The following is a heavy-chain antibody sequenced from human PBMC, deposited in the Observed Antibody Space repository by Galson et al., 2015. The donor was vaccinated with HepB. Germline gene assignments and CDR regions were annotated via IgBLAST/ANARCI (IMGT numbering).Heavy chain of an antibody. D-gene: IGHD6-19*01. CDR2: INPSGGST. V-gene: IGHV1-46*04. J-gene: IGHJ6*02. CDR1: GYTFTSYY. CDR3: ARDVEEQWLVHYYYYYGMDV. Sequence: SVKVSCKASGYTFTSYYMHWVRQAPGQGLEWMGIINPSGGSTSYAQKLQGRVTMTRDTSTSTVYMELSSLRSEDTAVYYCARDVEEQWLVHYYYYYGMDVWGQGTTVTVSS.